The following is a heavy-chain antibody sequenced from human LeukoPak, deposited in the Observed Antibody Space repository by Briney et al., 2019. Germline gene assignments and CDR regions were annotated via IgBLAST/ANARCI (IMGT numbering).Heavy chain of an antibody. D-gene: IGHD3-9*01. V-gene: IGHV3-21*01. CDR2: ISSSSSYI. J-gene: IGHJ4*02. Sequence: PGGSLRLSCAASGFTFSSYSMNWVRQAPGKGLEWVSSISSSSSYIYYADSVKGRFTISRDNAKNSLYLQMNSLRAEDTAVYYCARAYYDILPGGGPVWVYWGQGTLVTVSS. CDR1: GFTFSSYS. CDR3: ARAYYDILPGGGPVWVY.